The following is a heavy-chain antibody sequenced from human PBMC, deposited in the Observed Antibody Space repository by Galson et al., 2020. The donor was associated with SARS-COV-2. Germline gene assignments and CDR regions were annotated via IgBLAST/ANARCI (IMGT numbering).Heavy chain of an antibody. CDR2: ISYDGSNK. D-gene: IGHD3-9*01. CDR1: GFTFSSYG. J-gene: IGHJ6*02. V-gene: IGHV3-30*18. Sequence: GGSLRLSCAASGFTFSSYGMHWVRQAPGKGLEWVAVISYDGSNKYYADSVKGRFTISRDNSKNTLYLQMNSLRAEDTAVYYCAKEGYDITLYYYYGMDVWGQGTTVTVSS. CDR3: AKEGYDITLYYYYGMDV.